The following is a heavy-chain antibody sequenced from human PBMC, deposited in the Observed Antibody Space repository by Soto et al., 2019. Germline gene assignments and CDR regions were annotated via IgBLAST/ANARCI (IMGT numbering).Heavy chain of an antibody. CDR2: IYPGDSDT. V-gene: IGHV5-51*01. Sequence: RGESLKISCKGSGYSFTSYWIGWVRQMPGKGLEWMGIIYPGDSDTRYSPSFQGQVTISADKSISTAYLQWSGLKASDTAMYYCAVSIAARRYWFDPWGQGTMVTVSS. CDR3: AVSIAARRYWFDP. D-gene: IGHD6-6*01. CDR1: GYSFTSYW. J-gene: IGHJ5*02.